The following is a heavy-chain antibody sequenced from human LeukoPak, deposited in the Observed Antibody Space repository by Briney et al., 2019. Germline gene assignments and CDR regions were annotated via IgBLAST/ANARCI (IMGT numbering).Heavy chain of an antibody. V-gene: IGHV4-34*01. D-gene: IGHD2-8*01. J-gene: IGHJ5*02. CDR2: INHSGST. Sequence: SDTLSLTCAVYGGSFSGYYWSWIRQPPGKGLEWIGEINHSGSTHYNPSLKSRVTISVDTSKSQFSLRLSSVTAADTAVYYCARGLPFTIVLMVYGNWFDPWGQGTLVTVSS. CDR1: GGSFSGYY. CDR3: ARGLPFTIVLMVYGNWFDP.